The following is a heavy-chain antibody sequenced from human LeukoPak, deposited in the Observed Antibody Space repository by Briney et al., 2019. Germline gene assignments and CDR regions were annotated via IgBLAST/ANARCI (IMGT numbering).Heavy chain of an antibody. D-gene: IGHD1-14*01. CDR1: GFTFSSYE. J-gene: IGHJ4*02. CDR3: ANPHRGGPFDY. Sequence: PGGSLRLSCAASGFTFSSYEMNWVRQAPGKGLEWVSYISSSGSTIYYADSVKGRFTISRDNAKNSLYLQMNSLRAEDTAVYYCANPHRGGPFDYWGQGTLVTVSS. V-gene: IGHV3-48*03. CDR2: ISSSGSTI.